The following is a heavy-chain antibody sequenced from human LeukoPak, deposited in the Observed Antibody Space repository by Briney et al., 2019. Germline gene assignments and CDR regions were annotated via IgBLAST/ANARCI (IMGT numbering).Heavy chain of an antibody. CDR1: GFTVRDSY. Sequence: GGSLRLSCAASGFTVRDSYMSWVRQAPGKRLEGLSFIYVSGTTFYAASVKGRFTISRDNSKNTLYLQMNSLRAEDTAVYYCAREQHDSSANDAFDIWGQGTMVTVSS. CDR3: AREQHDSSANDAFDI. D-gene: IGHD3-22*01. CDR2: IYVSGTT. J-gene: IGHJ3*02. V-gene: IGHV3-53*01.